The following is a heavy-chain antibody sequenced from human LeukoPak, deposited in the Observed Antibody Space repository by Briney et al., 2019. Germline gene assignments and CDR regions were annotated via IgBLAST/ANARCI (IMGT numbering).Heavy chain of an antibody. CDR3: ARGKWLRSSLDY. D-gene: IGHD5-12*01. V-gene: IGHV4-34*01. Sequence: SETLSLTCAVYGGSFSGYYWSWIRQPPGKGLEWIGEINHGGSTNYNPSLKSRVTISEDTTKTQYSLKLSPVTAADTAVYYCARGKWLRSSLDYWGQGTLVTVS. CDR2: INHGGST. J-gene: IGHJ4*02. CDR1: GGSFSGYY.